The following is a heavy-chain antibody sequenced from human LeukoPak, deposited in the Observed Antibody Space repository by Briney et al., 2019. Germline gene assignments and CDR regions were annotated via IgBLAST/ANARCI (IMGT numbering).Heavy chain of an antibody. V-gene: IGHV4-34*01. D-gene: IGHD3-22*01. CDR1: GGSFSGYY. CDR3: ASPINGSGYYYDY. Sequence: SETLSLTCAVYGGSFSGYYWSWIRQPPGKGLEWIGEINHSGSTNYNPSLKSRVTISVDTSKNQFSLKLSSVTAADTAVYYCASPINGSGYYYDYWGQGTLVTVSS. CDR2: INHSGST. J-gene: IGHJ4*02.